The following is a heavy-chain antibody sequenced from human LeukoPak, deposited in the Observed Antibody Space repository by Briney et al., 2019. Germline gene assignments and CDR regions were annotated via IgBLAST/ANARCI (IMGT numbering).Heavy chain of an antibody. CDR2: IYNSGST. CDR1: GDSISNYY. J-gene: IGHJ2*01. D-gene: IGHD3-16*01. V-gene: IGHV4-4*07. CDR3: ARVSLGGRYFDL. Sequence: TASETLSLTCTVSGDSISNYYWSWIRQPAGKGLEWIGRIYNSGSTNYNPSLKRPVTMSLDTSKNQLSLKLSSVTAADTAVYYCARVSLGGRYFDLWGRGTLVTVSS.